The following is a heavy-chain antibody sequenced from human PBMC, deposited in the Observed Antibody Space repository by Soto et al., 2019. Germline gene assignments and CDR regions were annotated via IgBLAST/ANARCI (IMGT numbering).Heavy chain of an antibody. D-gene: IGHD3-10*01. CDR2: ISGDSGTT. CDR1: GFTFPTYA. CDR3: AKGSSERYIVWPLDF. V-gene: IGHV3-23*01. J-gene: IGHJ4*02. Sequence: GGSLRLSCAASGFTFPTYAMSWVRQTPGKGLEWVSVISGDSGTTYYADSVEGRFTVSRDNSKNTLHLQMNSLRAEDTAVYCCAKGSSERYIVWPLDFWGQGSLVTVSS.